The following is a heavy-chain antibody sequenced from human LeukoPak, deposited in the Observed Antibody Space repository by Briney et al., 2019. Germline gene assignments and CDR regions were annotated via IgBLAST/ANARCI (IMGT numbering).Heavy chain of an antibody. D-gene: IGHD3-10*01. Sequence: PGGSLRLSCAASGFTFSSYSMNWVRQAPGKGLEWVSSISSSSSYIYYADSVKGRFTISRDNAKNSLYLQMNSLRAEDTAVYYCARGSYGSGSYSYYFDYWGQGTPVTVSS. J-gene: IGHJ4*02. CDR2: ISSSSSYI. CDR3: ARGSYGSGSYSYYFDY. CDR1: GFTFSSYS. V-gene: IGHV3-21*01.